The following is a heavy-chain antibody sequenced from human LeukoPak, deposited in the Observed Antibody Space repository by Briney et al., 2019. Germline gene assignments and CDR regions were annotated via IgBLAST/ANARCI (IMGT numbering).Heavy chain of an antibody. J-gene: IGHJ3*02. CDR2: VYHSGTT. D-gene: IGHD6-13*01. Sequence: SETLSLTCSVSGYFICGGYYWGWLRRPPGKGLEWIGSVYHSGTTYHNPSLKSRVTILVDMSKNQFSLKLTSVTAADTAVYYCARDQGIGGAAAGGDFDIWGQGTMVTVSS. CDR1: GYFICGGYY. CDR3: ARDQGIGGAAAGGDFDI. V-gene: IGHV4-38-2*02.